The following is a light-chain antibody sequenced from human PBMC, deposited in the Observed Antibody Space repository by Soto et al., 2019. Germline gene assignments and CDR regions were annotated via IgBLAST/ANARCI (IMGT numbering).Light chain of an antibody. CDR2: GNN. J-gene: IGLJ2*01. Sequence: QSVLTQPPSVSGAPGQRVTISCTGSSSNIGAGYAVHWYQQLPGTAPKLLIYGNNNRPSGVPDRFSGSKSGTSASLAITGLQPEDEADYYCQSYDSSLSVVFGGGTKRTVL. V-gene: IGLV1-40*01. CDR1: SSNIGAGYA. CDR3: QSYDSSLSVV.